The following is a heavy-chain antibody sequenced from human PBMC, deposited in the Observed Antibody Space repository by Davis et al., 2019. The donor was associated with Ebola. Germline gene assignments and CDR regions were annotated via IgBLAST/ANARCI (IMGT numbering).Heavy chain of an antibody. CDR3: ASGYSGYGVDY. CDR1: GYTFTSYG. D-gene: IGHD5-12*01. CDR2: MNPNSGNT. J-gene: IGHJ4*02. V-gene: IGHV1-8*02. Sequence: ASVKVSCKASGYTFTSYGISWVRQAPGQGLEWMGWMNPNSGNTGYAQKFQGRVTMTRNTSISTAYMELSSLRSEDTAVYYCASGYSGYGVDYWGQGTLVTVYS.